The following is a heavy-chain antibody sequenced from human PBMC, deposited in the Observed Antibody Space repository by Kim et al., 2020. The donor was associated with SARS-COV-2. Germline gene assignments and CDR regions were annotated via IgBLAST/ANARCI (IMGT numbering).Heavy chain of an antibody. Sequence: GESLKISCKGSGYSFTSYWISWVRQMPGKGLEWMGRIDPSDSYTNYSPSFQGHVTISADKSISTAYLQWSSLKASDTAMYYCARNRDITMVRGATGGGLDVWGQGTTVTVSS. V-gene: IGHV5-10-1*01. CDR3: ARNRDITMVRGATGGGLDV. CDR1: GYSFTSYW. J-gene: IGHJ6*02. CDR2: IDPSDSYT. D-gene: IGHD3-10*01.